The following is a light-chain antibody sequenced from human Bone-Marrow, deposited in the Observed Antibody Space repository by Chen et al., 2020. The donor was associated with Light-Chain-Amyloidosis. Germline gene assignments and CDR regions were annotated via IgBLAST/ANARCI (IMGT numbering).Light chain of an antibody. V-gene: IGLV8-61*01. Sequence: QTVVTQEPSFSVSPGGTVTLTCGLSSGSVSTNYYPAWYQQTPGQAPRTLISSTNPRSSGVPYRFSGSILGNKAALTITGAQADDESDYYCVLYVGSGIWVFGGGTKLTVL. J-gene: IGLJ3*02. CDR3: VLYVGSGIWV. CDR2: STN. CDR1: SGSVSTNYY.